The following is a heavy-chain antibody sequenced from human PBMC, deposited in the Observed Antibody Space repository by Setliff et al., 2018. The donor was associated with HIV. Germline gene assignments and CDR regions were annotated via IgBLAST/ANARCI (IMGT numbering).Heavy chain of an antibody. J-gene: IGHJ4*02. CDR3: VGAFLGF. Sequence: GGSLRLSCVVSGGSEFTFSDVWMSWVRQAPGKGLEWIGHIQRNADGGTTLYGAPVKGRSTISRDDLRSTLFLQMNALETEDTAMYYCVGAFLGFWGQGTLVTVSS. CDR1: GGSEFTFSDVW. V-gene: IGHV3-15*01. CDR2: IQRNADGGTT. D-gene: IGHD3-10*01.